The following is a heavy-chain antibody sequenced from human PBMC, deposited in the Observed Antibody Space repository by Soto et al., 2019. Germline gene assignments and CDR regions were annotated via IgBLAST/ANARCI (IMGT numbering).Heavy chain of an antibody. D-gene: IGHD2-8*01. CDR3: ARAKCTNGVCYPFDY. V-gene: IGHV3-21*01. Sequence: EVQLVESGGGLVKPGGSLRLSCAASGFTFSSYSMNWVRQAPGKGLEWVSSISSSSSYLYYADSVKGRFTISRDNAKNSLYLQMSSLRAEDTAVYYCARAKCTNGVCYPFDYWGQGTLVTVSS. CDR2: ISSSSSYL. CDR1: GFTFSSYS. J-gene: IGHJ4*02.